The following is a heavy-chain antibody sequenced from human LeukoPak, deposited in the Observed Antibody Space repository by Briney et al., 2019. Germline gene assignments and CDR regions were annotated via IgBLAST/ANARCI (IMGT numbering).Heavy chain of an antibody. V-gene: IGHV3-21*01. CDR2: ISSSSSYI. D-gene: IGHD3-10*01. J-gene: IGHJ6*02. Sequence: GGSLRLSCAASGFTFSSYSMNWVRQAPGKGLEWVSSISSSSSYIYYADSVKGRFTISRDNAKNSLYLQMNSLRAEDTAVYYCARDIGSGSCHYYYGMDVWGQGTTVTVSS. CDR1: GFTFSSYS. CDR3: ARDIGSGSCHYYYGMDV.